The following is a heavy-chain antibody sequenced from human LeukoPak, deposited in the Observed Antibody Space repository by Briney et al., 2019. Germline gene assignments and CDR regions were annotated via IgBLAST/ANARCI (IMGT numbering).Heavy chain of an antibody. CDR1: GGSISSSSYY. D-gene: IGHD3-10*01. CDR2: IYYSGST. Sequence: SETLSLTCTVSGGSISSSSYYWGWIRQPPGKGLEWIGSIYYSGSTYYNPSLKSRVTISVDTSKNQFSLKLNSVTAADTAVYYCARGGGISSGSLAYWGQGTLVTVSS. CDR3: ARGGGISSGSLAY. V-gene: IGHV4-39*07. J-gene: IGHJ4*02.